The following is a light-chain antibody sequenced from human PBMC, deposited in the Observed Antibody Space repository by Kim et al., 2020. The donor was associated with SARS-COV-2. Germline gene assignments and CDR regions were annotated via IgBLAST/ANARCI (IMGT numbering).Light chain of an antibody. CDR1: QSISIY. V-gene: IGKV1-39*01. J-gene: IGKJ2*01. Sequence: DIQMTQSPSSLSASVGDRVTITCRASQSISIYLNWYQQKPGKAPELLIYAASSLQSGVPSRFSGSGSGTDFTLTISSLQPEDFATYYCQESYSTPYTFGQGTKLEI. CDR3: QESYSTPYT. CDR2: AAS.